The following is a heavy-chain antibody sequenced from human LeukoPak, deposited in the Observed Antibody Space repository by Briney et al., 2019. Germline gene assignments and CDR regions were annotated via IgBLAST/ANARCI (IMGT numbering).Heavy chain of an antibody. CDR3: ATSGGSYWS. V-gene: IGHV3-21*01. CDR1: GFTFSSYN. J-gene: IGHJ5*02. Sequence: GGSLRLSCAASGFTFSSYNMNWVRQAPGKGLEWVSSISSSSNHIYYADSLKGRFTISRDNAKNSLYLQMNSLGAEDTAVYYCATSGGSYWSWGQGTLVTVSS. CDR2: ISSSSNHI. D-gene: IGHD1-26*01.